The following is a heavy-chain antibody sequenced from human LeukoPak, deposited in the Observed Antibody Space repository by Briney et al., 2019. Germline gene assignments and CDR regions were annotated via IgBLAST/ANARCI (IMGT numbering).Heavy chain of an antibody. J-gene: IGHJ4*02. V-gene: IGHV3-30-3*01. CDR1: GFTFSSYA. Sequence: PGRSLRLSCAASGFTFSSYAMHWVRQAPGKGPEWVAVISYDGSNKYYADSVKGRFTISRDNSKNTLYLQMNSLRAEDTAVYYCARHTTEATFDYWGQGTLVTVSS. CDR2: ISYDGSNK. D-gene: IGHD1-26*01. CDR3: ARHTTEATFDY.